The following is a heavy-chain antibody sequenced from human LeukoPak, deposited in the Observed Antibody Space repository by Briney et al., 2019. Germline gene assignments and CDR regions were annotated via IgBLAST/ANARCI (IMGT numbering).Heavy chain of an antibody. Sequence: GGSLRLSCAASGFTFSSYGMHWVRQAPGKGLEWVAVISYDGSNKYYADSVKGRFTISRDNSKNTLYLQMNSLRAEDTAVYYCANLLPASDYWGQGTLVTVSS. D-gene: IGHD2-15*01. J-gene: IGHJ4*02. CDR3: ANLLPASDY. CDR1: GFTFSSYG. CDR2: ISYDGSNK. V-gene: IGHV3-30*18.